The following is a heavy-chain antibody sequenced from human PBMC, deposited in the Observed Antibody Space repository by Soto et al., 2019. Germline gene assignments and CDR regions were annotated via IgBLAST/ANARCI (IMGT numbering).Heavy chain of an antibody. CDR3: AREGPTAP. J-gene: IGHJ5*02. V-gene: IGHV1-24*01. CDR2: INAEDGET. D-gene: IGHD2-21*02. CDR1: GYTLTELS. Sequence: ASVKVSCKVSGYTLTELSMHWVRQAPGKGLEWMGGINAEDGETNYAQKFQGRVTMTTDTSTSTAYMELRSLRSDDTAVYYCAREGPTAPWGQGTLVTVSS.